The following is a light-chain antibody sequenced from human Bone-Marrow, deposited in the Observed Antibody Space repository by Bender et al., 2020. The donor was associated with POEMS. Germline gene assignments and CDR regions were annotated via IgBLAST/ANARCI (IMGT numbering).Light chain of an antibody. V-gene: IGLV3-21*02. CDR2: DDV. CDR1: NIDAKS. J-gene: IGLJ3*02. CDR3: CSYAGANTWV. Sequence: SYVLTQPPSVSVAPGQTARITCGGNNIDAKSVHWYQQRPGQAPVLVISDDVERPSGIPERFSGSKSGNTASLTLSGLQAEDEADYYCCSYAGANTWVFGRGTKVTVL.